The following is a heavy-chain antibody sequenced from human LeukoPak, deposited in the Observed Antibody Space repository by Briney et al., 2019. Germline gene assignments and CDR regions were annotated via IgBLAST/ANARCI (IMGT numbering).Heavy chain of an antibody. CDR2: VSAIGGHT. Sequence: GGSLRLSCAASGFTFSNYAMSWVRQAPGKGLEWVSGVSAIGGHTYYADSVKGRFTISRDDSKNTLLLQMNSLRDEDTAVYYCAKDTAVAGLYYFDYWGQGTLVTVSS. V-gene: IGHV3-23*01. CDR1: GFTFSNYA. J-gene: IGHJ4*02. D-gene: IGHD6-19*01. CDR3: AKDTAVAGLYYFDY.